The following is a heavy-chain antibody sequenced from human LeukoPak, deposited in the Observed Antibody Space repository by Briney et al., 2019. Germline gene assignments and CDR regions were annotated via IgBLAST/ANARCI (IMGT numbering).Heavy chain of an antibody. CDR1: GFTFDDYA. J-gene: IGHJ4*02. CDR3: AKAPGYYRYYFDY. D-gene: IGHD3-22*01. V-gene: IGHV3-9*01. Sequence: GGSLRLSCAASGFTFDDYAMHWVRQAPGKGLEWVPGISWSSGSIGYADSVKGRFTISRDNAKNSLYLQMNSLRAEDTAFYYCAKAPGYYRYYFDYWGQGTLVTVSS. CDR2: ISWSSGSI.